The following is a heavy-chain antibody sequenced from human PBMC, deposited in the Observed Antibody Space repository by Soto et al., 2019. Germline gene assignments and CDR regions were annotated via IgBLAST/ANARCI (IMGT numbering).Heavy chain of an antibody. CDR3: ARNRATTGDFDY. D-gene: IGHD1-1*01. Sequence: QVQLVQSGAEVKKPGASVKVSCRASGYTFTSYDINWVRQATGQGLEWLGWMNPNSGDTGYAQRFQGRVTLTRSTFISTAYMELSGLRSEDTAVYYCARNRATTGDFDYWGQGTLVTVSS. V-gene: IGHV1-8*01. J-gene: IGHJ4*02. CDR1: GYTFTSYD. CDR2: MNPNSGDT.